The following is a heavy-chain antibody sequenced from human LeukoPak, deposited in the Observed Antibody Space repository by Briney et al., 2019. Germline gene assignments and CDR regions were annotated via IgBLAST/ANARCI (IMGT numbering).Heavy chain of an antibody. D-gene: IGHD5-24*01. J-gene: IGHJ6*02. CDR1: GFTFSSYS. V-gene: IGHV3-21*01. Sequence: GGSLRLSCAASGFTFSSYSMNWVRQAPGKGLEWFSSISSSSSYIYYADSVKGRFTISRDNAKNSLYLQMNSLRAEDTAVYYCARDEVGWLPVTPYYYGMDVWGQGTTVTVSS. CDR2: ISSSSSYI. CDR3: ARDEVGWLPVTPYYYGMDV.